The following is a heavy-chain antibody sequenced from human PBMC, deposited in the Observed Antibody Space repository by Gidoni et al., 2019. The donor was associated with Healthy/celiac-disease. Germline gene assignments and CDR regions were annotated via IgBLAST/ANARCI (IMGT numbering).Heavy chain of an antibody. Sequence: TISRDNSKNTLYLQMNSLRAEDTAVYYCAKDPPFSTYYYDSSGYVDYWGQGTLVTVSS. J-gene: IGHJ4*02. V-gene: IGHV3-23*01. CDR3: AKDPPFSTYYYDSSGYVDY. D-gene: IGHD3-22*01.